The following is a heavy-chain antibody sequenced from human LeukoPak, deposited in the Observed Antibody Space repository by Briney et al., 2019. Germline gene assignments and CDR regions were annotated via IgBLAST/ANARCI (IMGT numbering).Heavy chain of an antibody. CDR2: ISSSGSTI. J-gene: IGHJ4*02. D-gene: IGHD6-13*01. CDR3: ARDLTGGAAGDPPHDY. Sequence: GGSLRLSCAASGFIFSDYYMNWIRQAPGKGLEWVSYISSSGSTIYYADSVKGRFTISRDNAKNSLYLQMNSLRAEDTAVYYCARDLTGGAAGDPPHDYWGQGTLVTVSS. CDR1: GFIFSDYY. V-gene: IGHV3-11*01.